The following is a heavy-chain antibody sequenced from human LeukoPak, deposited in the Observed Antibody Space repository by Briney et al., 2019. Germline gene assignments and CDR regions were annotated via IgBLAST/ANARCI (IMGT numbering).Heavy chain of an antibody. D-gene: IGHD4-23*01. CDR2: ISTYNGNT. Sequence: ASVKVSCKASGYTFSSYGITWVRQAPGQGLEWLGWISTYNGNTNYAQKPQGRVTMTLDTSTTTAYLEMRSLRSDDTAVYFCARDLLGGGKPETAFDIWGQGTMVTVSS. J-gene: IGHJ3*02. CDR1: GYTFSSYG. CDR3: ARDLLGGGKPETAFDI. V-gene: IGHV1-18*01.